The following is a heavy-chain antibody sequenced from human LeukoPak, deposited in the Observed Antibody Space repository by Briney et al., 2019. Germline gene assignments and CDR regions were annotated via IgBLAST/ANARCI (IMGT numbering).Heavy chain of an antibody. J-gene: IGHJ4*02. CDR2: INHSGST. Sequence: SETLSLTCAVYGGSFSGYYWSWIRQPPGKGLEWIGEINHSGSTNYNPSLKSRVTISVDTSKNQFSLKLSSVTAADTAVYYCARSSGWYIGKFDYWGQGTLVTVSS. D-gene: IGHD6-19*01. CDR3: ARSSGWYIGKFDY. CDR1: GGSFSGYY. V-gene: IGHV4-34*01.